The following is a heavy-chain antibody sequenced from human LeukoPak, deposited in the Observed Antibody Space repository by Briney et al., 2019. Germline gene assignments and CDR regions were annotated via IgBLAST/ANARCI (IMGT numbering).Heavy chain of an antibody. V-gene: IGHV1-3*03. CDR3: AVRLGSHSYGYFDH. D-gene: IGHD5-18*01. J-gene: IGHJ4*02. Sequence: ASVKVSCKAFGYTFISYVMHWVRQAPGQRLEWMGWINAANGNTKYSQEFQGRVTITRDTSASTAYMELSSLRSEDMAVYYCAVRLGSHSYGYFDHWGQGTPVTVSS. CDR1: GYTFISYV. CDR2: INAANGNT.